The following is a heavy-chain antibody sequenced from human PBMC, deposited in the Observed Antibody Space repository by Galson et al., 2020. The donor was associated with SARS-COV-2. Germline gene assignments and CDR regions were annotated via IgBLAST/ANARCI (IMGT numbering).Heavy chain of an antibody. Sequence: GGSLRLSCAASGFTFSSYAMSWVRQAPGKGLEWVSAISGSGGSTYYADSVKGRFTISRDNSKNTLYLQMNSLRAEDTAVYYCAKTQTVAYRQYYFDYWGQGTLVTVSS. D-gene: IGHD6-19*01. CDR3: AKTQTVAYRQYYFDY. CDR1: GFTFSSYA. CDR2: ISGSGGST. V-gene: IGHV3-23*01. J-gene: IGHJ4*02.